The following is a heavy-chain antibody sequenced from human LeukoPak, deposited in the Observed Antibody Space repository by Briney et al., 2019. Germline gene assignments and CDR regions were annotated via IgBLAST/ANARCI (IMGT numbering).Heavy chain of an antibody. V-gene: IGHV3-23*01. J-gene: IGHJ4*02. D-gene: IGHD3/OR15-3a*01. CDR1: GITLSIYG. CDR3: AKRGVVIRVILVGFHKEAYYFES. CDR2: ISDSGGST. Sequence: PGGSLRLSCAVSGITLSIYGMSWVRQAPGKGLEWVAGISDSGGSTKYADSVKGRFTISRDNPKNTLFLQMNSLRAEDTAVYFCAKRGVVIRVILVGFHKEAYYFESWGQGALVTVSS.